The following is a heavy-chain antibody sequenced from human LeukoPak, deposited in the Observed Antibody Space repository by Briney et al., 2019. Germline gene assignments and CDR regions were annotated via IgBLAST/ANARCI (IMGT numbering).Heavy chain of an antibody. CDR3: AKGAGLVVPAAVKDNLDTAMEPLDY. Sequence: GGSLRLSXAASGFTFKDYAMHWVRQAPGKGLEWLSLISWDGDSTYYADSVKGRFTISRDNSKNSLYVQMNSLRTEDTALYFCAKGAGLVVPAAVKDNLDTAMEPLDYWGQGTLVTVSS. CDR1: GFTFKDYA. V-gene: IGHV3-43D*03. J-gene: IGHJ4*02. CDR2: ISWDGDST. D-gene: IGHD2-2*01.